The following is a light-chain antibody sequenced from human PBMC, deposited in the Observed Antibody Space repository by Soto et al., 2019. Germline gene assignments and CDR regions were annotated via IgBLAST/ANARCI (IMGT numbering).Light chain of an antibody. J-gene: IGLJ1*01. CDR2: DVS. V-gene: IGLV2-11*01. CDR1: RSDVGGYNY. Sequence: HSALTQPRSVSGSPGQSVTISCTGTRSDVGGYNYVSWYQQHPGKAPKLMIYDVSKRPSGVPDRFSGSKSGNTASLTISGLQSEDEADYYSPAYDSHMSALNVFGPGTKVTVL. CDR3: PAYDSHMSALNV.